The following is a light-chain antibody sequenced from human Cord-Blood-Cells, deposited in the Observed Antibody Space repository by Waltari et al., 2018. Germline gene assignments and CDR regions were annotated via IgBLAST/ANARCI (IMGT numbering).Light chain of an antibody. CDR1: QSVSSSY. Sequence: EIVFTQSPGTLSLSPGERPTLPCRASQSVSSSYLAWYQQKPGQAPRLLIYGASSRATGIPDRFSGSGSGTDFTLTISRLEPEDFAVYYCQQYGSSPPYTFGQGTKLEIK. V-gene: IGKV3-20*01. CDR2: GAS. J-gene: IGKJ2*01. CDR3: QQYGSSPPYT.